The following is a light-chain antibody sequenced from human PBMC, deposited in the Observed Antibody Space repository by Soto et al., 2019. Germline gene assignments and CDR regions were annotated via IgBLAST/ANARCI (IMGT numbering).Light chain of an antibody. CDR2: EVT. V-gene: IGLV2-14*01. J-gene: IGLJ1*01. CDR3: ISYTSGTSPYV. Sequence: QSALTQPASVSGSPGQSITVSCTGTNTDVGGYNYVSWYQHHPGKAPKLIIYEVTNRPSGVSNRFSGSKSGNTASLTISGLQAEDEADYYCISYTSGTSPYVFGTGTKLTVL. CDR1: NTDVGGYNY.